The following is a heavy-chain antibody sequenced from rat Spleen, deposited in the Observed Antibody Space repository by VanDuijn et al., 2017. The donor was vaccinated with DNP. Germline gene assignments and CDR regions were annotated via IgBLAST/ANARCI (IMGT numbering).Heavy chain of an antibody. CDR2: ISSGGST. D-gene: IGHD1-4*01. V-gene: IGHV2S12*01. Sequence: QVQVKESGPGLVQSSQTLSLTCTVSGFSLTTNGVSWVRQPPGKGLEWIAAISSGGSTDYNSALKSRLSISRDTSKSQVFLKMDSLQTEDTAIYFCTRASGSPFAYWGQGTLVTVSS. CDR1: GFSLTTNG. CDR3: TRASGSPFAY. J-gene: IGHJ3*01.